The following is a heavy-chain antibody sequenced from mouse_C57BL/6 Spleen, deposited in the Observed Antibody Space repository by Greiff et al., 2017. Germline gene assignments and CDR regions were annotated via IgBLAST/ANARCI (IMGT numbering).Heavy chain of an antibody. CDR1: GYTFTSYR. J-gene: IGHJ2*01. CDR2: FDPSDSYT. Sequence: QVQLQQPGAELVMPGASVKLSCKASGYTFTSYRMHWVKQRPGQGLEWIGDFDPSDSYTNYNQKFKGKSTLTVAKSSSTAYMQLSSLTSEDSAVYYCARSTGTDYFDYWGQGTTLTVSA. V-gene: IGHV1-69*01. CDR3: ARSTGTDYFDY. D-gene: IGHD1-1*01.